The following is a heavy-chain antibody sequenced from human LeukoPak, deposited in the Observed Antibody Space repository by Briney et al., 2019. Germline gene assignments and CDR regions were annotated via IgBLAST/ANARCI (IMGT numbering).Heavy chain of an antibody. V-gene: IGHV1-24*01. J-gene: IGHJ4*02. D-gene: IGHD3-10*01. CDR3: ATDRNLMGPGSGSYYGFDY. Sequence: GASVKVSCKASGGTFSSYAISWVRQAPGKGLEWMGGFDPEDGETIYAQKFQGRVTMTEDTSTDTAYMELSSLRSEDTAVYYCATDRNLMGPGSGSYYGFDYWGQGTLVTVSS. CDR2: FDPEDGET. CDR1: GGTFSSYA.